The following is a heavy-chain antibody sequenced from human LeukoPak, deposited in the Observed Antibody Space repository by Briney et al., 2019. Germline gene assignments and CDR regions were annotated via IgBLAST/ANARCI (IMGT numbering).Heavy chain of an antibody. CDR3: ARDTITRGLDY. CDR2: IYPSSFT. J-gene: IGHJ4*02. CDR1: GGSMNTYY. V-gene: IGHV4-4*07. D-gene: IGHD3-10*01. Sequence: SETLSLTCTVSGGSMNTYYWTWIRQPAGKGLQWIGYIYPSSFTNYNSSLESRVTMSVDTSKNQFSLKLTSVTAADTAVYFCARDTITRGLDYWGQGTLVTVSS.